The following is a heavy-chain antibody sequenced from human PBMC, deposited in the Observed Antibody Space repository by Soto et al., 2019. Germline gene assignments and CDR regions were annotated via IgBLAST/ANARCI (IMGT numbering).Heavy chain of an antibody. J-gene: IGHJ6*02. V-gene: IGHV3-23*01. CDR1: GFIFNSYV. D-gene: IGHD2-2*01. CDR3: AKVRVVVVQAPLDV. CDR2: ISTSGGAT. Sequence: PGGSLRLSCAASGFIFNSYVMSWVRQAPGKGLEWVSAISTSGGATHYADSVKGRFSISRDNSNYTLYLQMNSLRAEDTAVYYCAKVRVVVVQAPLDVWGQGTTVTVSS.